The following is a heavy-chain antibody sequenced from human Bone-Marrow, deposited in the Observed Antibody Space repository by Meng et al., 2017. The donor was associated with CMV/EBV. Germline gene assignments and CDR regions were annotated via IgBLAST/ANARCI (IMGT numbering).Heavy chain of an antibody. CDR1: GGSISSSSYY. V-gene: IGHV4-39*07. CDR2: IYYSGST. CDR3: AREDLVKGRYGMDV. J-gene: IGHJ6*02. Sequence: SETLSLTCTVSGGSISSSSYYWGWIRQPPGKGLEWIGSIYYSGSTYYNPSLKSRVTISVDTSKNQFSLKLSSVTAADTAVYYCAREDLVKGRYGMDVWGQGTTVTVSS. D-gene: IGHD3-3*01.